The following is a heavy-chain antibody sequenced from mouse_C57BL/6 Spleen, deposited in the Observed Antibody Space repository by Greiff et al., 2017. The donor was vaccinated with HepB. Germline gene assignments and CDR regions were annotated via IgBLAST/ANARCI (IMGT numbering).Heavy chain of an antibody. V-gene: IGHV5-16*01. CDR3: AREMTGRYFDY. D-gene: IGHD4-1*01. Sequence: EVKLVESEGGLVQPGSSMKLSCTASGFTFSDYYMAWVRQVPEKGLEWVANINYDGSSTYYLDSLKSRFIISRDNAKNILYLQMSSLKSEDTATYYCAREMTGRYFDYWGQGTTLTVSS. CDR1: GFTFSDYY. CDR2: INYDGSST. J-gene: IGHJ2*01.